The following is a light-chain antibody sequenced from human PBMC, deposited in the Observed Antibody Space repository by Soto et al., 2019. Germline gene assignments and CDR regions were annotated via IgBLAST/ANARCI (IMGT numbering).Light chain of an antibody. Sequence: QSVSESPGKTVTISCTRSSGSIASNYVQWYQQRPGSSPPTVIYEDNQRPSGVPDRFSGSIDSSSNSASLTISGLKTEDEADYYCQSYDSSNQGVFGGGTKLTVL. CDR2: EDN. J-gene: IGLJ3*02. V-gene: IGLV6-57*01. CDR1: SGSIASNY. CDR3: QSYDSSNQGV.